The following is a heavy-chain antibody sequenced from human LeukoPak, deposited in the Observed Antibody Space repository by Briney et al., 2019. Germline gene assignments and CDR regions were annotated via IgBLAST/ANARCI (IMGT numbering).Heavy chain of an antibody. J-gene: IGHJ6*02. CDR2: FDPGDGER. D-gene: IGHD2-15*01. Sequence: ASVKVSCKLSGYTLIPLAMHWVRQAPGKGLEWMGGFDPGDGERIYAQKFQGRLSMTEDRPTDTAYLELSSLRSEDTAVYYCATSKPTDCSGGTYLFYGLDVWGQGTTVTVSS. CDR3: ATSKPTDCSGGTYLFYGLDV. V-gene: IGHV1-24*01. CDR1: GYTLIPLA.